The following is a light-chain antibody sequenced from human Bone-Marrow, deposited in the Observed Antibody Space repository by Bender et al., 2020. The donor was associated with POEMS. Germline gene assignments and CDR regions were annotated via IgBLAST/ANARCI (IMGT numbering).Light chain of an antibody. J-gene: IGLJ3*02. CDR1: NIGIKS. Sequence: YVLTPPPSVSVAPGQTATLTCGGNNIGIKSVHWFQQKPGQAPVLVIYFDRRRPSGVPDRFSGSKSGTSASLAISGLQSEDEADYYCAAWEDSLNGWVFGGGTKLTVL. CDR2: FDR. V-gene: IGLV3-21*01. CDR3: AAWEDSLNGWV.